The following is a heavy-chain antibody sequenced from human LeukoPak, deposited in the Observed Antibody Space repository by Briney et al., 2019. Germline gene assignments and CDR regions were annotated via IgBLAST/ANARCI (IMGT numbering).Heavy chain of an antibody. J-gene: IGHJ4*02. CDR2: ISSGSSYI. D-gene: IGHD5/OR15-5a*01. Sequence: GGSLRLSCAASGFTFSSYTMNWVRQAPGKGLEWVSIISSGSSYIHYADSVKGRFTISRDNAKNSLYLQMNSLRAEDTAVYYCARQKYLQGPDVEYFDYWGQGTLVTVSS. CDR3: ARQKYLQGPDVEYFDY. CDR1: GFTFSSYT. V-gene: IGHV3-21*01.